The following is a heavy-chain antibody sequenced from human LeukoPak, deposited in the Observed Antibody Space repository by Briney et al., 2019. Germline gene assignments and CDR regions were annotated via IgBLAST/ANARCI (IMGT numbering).Heavy chain of an antibody. D-gene: IGHD2-21*01. CDR1: GFTFSRYS. V-gene: IGHV3-30-3*01. Sequence: GGSLRLSCAASGFTFSRYSMHWVRQAPGKGLEWVAIISYDGSNKYYADYLKGPFTISRDNSKNTLYPQMSSLRTEDTAVYYCARESGGDYFDYWGQGTLVTVSS. J-gene: IGHJ4*02. CDR2: ISYDGSNK. CDR3: ARESGGDYFDY.